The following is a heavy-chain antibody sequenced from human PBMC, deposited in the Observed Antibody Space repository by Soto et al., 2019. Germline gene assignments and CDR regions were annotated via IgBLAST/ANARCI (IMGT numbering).Heavy chain of an antibody. D-gene: IGHD4-17*01. Sequence: QVQLVQSGAEVKKPGSSVKVSCKASGGTFSSYTISWVRQAPGQGLEWMGRIIPILGIGNYAQKFQGRVTITAETATSTAYMELSSLGSEDTAVYYCAGRYGARDYWGQGALVTVSS. CDR3: AGRYGARDY. CDR2: IIPILGIG. V-gene: IGHV1-69*02. J-gene: IGHJ4*02. CDR1: GGTFSSYT.